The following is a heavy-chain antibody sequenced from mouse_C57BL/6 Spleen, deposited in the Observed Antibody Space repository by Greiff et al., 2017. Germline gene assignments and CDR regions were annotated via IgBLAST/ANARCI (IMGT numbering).Heavy chain of an antibody. CDR1: GFTFSSYA. CDR2: ISSGGDYI. Sequence: DVMLVESGEGLVKPGGSLKLSCAASGFTFSSYAMSWVRQTPEKRLEWVAYISSGGDYIYYADTVKGRFTISRDNARNTLYLQMSSLKSEDTAMYYCTRERGYDYPYYAMDYWGQGTSVTVSS. V-gene: IGHV5-9-1*02. CDR3: TRERGYDYPYYAMDY. D-gene: IGHD2-4*01. J-gene: IGHJ4*01.